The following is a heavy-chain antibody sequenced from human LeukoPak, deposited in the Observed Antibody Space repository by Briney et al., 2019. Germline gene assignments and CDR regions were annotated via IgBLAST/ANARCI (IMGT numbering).Heavy chain of an antibody. V-gene: IGHV6-1*01. J-gene: IGHJ4*02. D-gene: IGHD1/OR15-1a*01. Sequence: SQTLSLTCAISGDSVSSNSAAWSWIRQSPSRGLEWLGRTYYRSKWYNDYAVSVKSRITINPDTSKNQFSLQLSSLTPEDTAVYYCASKNNLMVFAYWGQGTLVTVSS. CDR3: ASKNNLMVFAY. CDR1: GDSVSSNSAA. CDR2: TYYRSKWYN.